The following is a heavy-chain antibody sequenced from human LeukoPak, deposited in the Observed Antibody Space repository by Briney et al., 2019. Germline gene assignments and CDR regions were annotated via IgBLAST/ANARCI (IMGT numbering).Heavy chain of an antibody. J-gene: IGHJ3*02. CDR3: ARLSVGVSYGSLWYAFDI. D-gene: IGHD3-10*01. CDR2: IYYSGNT. Sequence: PSETLSLTCTVSGGSISGYYWTWIRQPPGKGLEWIGYIYYSGNTNYNPSLKSRVTISVDTSKNQFSLRLSSVTAADTAVYYCARLSVGVSYGSLWYAFDIWCQGTMVTVSS. V-gene: IGHV4-59*08. CDR1: GGSISGYY.